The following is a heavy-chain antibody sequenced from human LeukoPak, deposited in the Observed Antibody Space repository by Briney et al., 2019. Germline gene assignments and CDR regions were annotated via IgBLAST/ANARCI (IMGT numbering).Heavy chain of an antibody. Sequence: GGSLRLSCAASGFTVSINYMSWVRQAPGKGLEWVSVIYSGGSTYYADSVKGRFTISRDNSKNTLYLQMNSLRAEDTAVYYCARDAQYSSSSGFDYWGQGTLVTVSS. J-gene: IGHJ4*02. CDR2: IYSGGST. CDR1: GFTVSINY. CDR3: ARDAQYSSSSGFDY. D-gene: IGHD6-6*01. V-gene: IGHV3-66*01.